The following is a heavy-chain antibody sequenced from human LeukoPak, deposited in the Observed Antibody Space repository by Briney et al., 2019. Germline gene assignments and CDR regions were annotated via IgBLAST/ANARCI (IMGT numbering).Heavy chain of an antibody. Sequence: SETLSLTCTASGGSISSYYWSWIRQPPGKGLEWIGYIYYSGSTNYNPSLKSRVTISVDTSKNQFSLKLSSVTAADTAVYYCARVFTGPAIPYGDIVMVPAAAVAGHDAFDIWGQGTMVTVSS. V-gene: IGHV4-59*01. CDR3: ARVFTGPAIPYGDIVMVPAAAVAGHDAFDI. CDR1: GGSISSYY. J-gene: IGHJ3*02. CDR2: IYYSGST. D-gene: IGHD2-2*01.